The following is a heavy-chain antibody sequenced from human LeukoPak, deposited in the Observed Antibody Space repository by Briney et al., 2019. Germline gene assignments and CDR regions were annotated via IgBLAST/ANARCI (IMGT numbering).Heavy chain of an antibody. Sequence: SETLSLTCTVSGGSVSSTTYYWSWIRQPPGKGLEWIASINYSGSTYYNPSLKSRVTISVDTSENQFSLKLSSVTAADTAVYYCARYVVYVSGKYYFDYWGHGTLVTVSS. J-gene: IGHJ4*01. V-gene: IGHV4-39*01. CDR1: GGSVSSTTYY. CDR2: INYSGST. CDR3: ARYVVYVSGKYYFDY. D-gene: IGHD3-10*01.